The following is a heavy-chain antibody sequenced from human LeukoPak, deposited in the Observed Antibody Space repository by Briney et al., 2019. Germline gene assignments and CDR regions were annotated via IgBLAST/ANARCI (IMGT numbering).Heavy chain of an antibody. CDR2: ISSSSSYI. D-gene: IGHD6-19*01. V-gene: IGHV3-21*01. CDR3: ARENVAVADAFDI. CDR1: GFTFSDHY. J-gene: IGHJ3*02. Sequence: GGSLRLSCAASGFTFSDHYMDWVRQAPGKGLEWVSSISSSSSYIYYADSVKGRFTISRDNAKNSLYLQMNSLRAEDTAVYYCARENVAVADAFDIWGQGTMVTVSS.